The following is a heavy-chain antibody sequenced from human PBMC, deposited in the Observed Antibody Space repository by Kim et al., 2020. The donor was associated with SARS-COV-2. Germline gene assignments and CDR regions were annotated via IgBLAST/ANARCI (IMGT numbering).Heavy chain of an antibody. V-gene: IGHV3-23*01. D-gene: IGHD6-19*01. Sequence: ADPGRGRFTISRDNSKNTLYLQVNSLRAEDTAVYYCASPSYSSGWYLVNWGQGTLVTVSS. CDR3: ASPSYSSGWYLVN. J-gene: IGHJ4*02.